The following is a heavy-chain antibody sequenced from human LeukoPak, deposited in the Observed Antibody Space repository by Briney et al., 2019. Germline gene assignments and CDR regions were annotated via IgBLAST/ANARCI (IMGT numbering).Heavy chain of an antibody. CDR1: GFDFSHHY. V-gene: IGHV3-7*03. CDR3: AKEEFWRFDF. J-gene: IGHJ4*02. D-gene: IGHD1-1*01. CDR2: ISPDGGVS. Sequence: GGSLRLSCAASGFDFSHHYMTWVRQAPGKGPEWVAKISPDGGVSQYVDSVKGRFTISRDNSKNSLSLHMSSLRVEDTALYFCAKEEFWRFDFRGQGTLVTVS.